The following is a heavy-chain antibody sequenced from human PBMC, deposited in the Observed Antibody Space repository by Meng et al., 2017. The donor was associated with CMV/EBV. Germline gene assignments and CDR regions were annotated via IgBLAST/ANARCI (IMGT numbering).Heavy chain of an antibody. CDR3: AREQQQVVDY. Sequence: GGSLRLSCAASGFTFSSYGMHWVRQAPGKGLEWVAVIWYDGSNKYYADSVKGRFTISRDNSKNTLYLQMNGLRPEDTAIYYCAREQQQVVDYWGQGTLVTVSS. D-gene: IGHD6-13*01. V-gene: IGHV3-33*01. CDR1: GFTFSSYG. J-gene: IGHJ4*02. CDR2: IWYDGSNK.